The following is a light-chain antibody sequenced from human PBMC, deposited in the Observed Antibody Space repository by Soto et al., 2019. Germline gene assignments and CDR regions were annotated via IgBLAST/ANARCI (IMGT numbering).Light chain of an antibody. CDR3: SSYSSSTTHGV. CDR1: STDVGDFNY. Sequence: QSALTQPASVSGSPGRSVTISCTGTSTDVGDFNYVSWYQHLPGRAPKLIIYDVSNRPSGISYRFSASKSGRTASLTISGLQAEGEADYYSSSYSSSTTHGVFGGGPMLPAL. J-gene: IGLJ3*02. V-gene: IGLV2-14*03. CDR2: DVS.